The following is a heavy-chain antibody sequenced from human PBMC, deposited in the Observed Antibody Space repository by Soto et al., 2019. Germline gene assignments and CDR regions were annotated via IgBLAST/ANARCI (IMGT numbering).Heavy chain of an antibody. D-gene: IGHD6-19*01. Sequence: ASVKVSCKASGGTFSSYAISWVRQAPGQGLEWMGGIIPIFGTANYAQKFQGRVTITADESTSTAYMELSSLRSEDTAVYYCARGFTWVGTVAGKVHYYYYGMDVWGQGTTVTVSS. V-gene: IGHV1-69*13. CDR2: IIPIFGTA. J-gene: IGHJ6*02. CDR3: ARGFTWVGTVAGKVHYYYYGMDV. CDR1: GGTFSSYA.